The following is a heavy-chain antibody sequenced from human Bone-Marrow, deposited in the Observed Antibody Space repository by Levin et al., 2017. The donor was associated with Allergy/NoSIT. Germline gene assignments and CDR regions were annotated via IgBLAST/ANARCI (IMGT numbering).Heavy chain of an antibody. V-gene: IGHV6-1*01. CDR2: TYYRSKWYS. CDR3: ARDKTVSGLNDAFDI. CDR1: GDSVSTDSAA. J-gene: IGHJ3*02. D-gene: IGHD6-19*01. Sequence: KASETLSLTCAISGDSVSTDSAAWNWIRQSPSRGLEWLGRTYYRSKWYSNYAGSVRSRITIEPDTSKNQFSLQLNSVTPDDTAVYFCARDKTVSGLNDAFDIWGQGTLVTVSS.